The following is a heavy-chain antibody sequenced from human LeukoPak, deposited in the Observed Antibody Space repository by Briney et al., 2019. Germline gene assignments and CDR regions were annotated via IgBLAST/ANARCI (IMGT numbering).Heavy chain of an antibody. Sequence: GGSLRLSCAASGFTFSSYEMNWVRQAPGKGLEWVSYISSSGSTIYYADSVKGRFTISRDNAKNSLYLQMNSLRAEDTAVYYCARGQLYYDSSGFDYWGQGTLVTVSS. CDR1: GFTFSSYE. V-gene: IGHV3-48*03. D-gene: IGHD3-22*01. CDR2: ISSSGSTI. CDR3: ARGQLYYDSSGFDY. J-gene: IGHJ4*02.